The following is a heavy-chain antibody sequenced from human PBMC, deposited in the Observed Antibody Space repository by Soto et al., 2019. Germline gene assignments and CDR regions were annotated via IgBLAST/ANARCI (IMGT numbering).Heavy chain of an antibody. J-gene: IGHJ3*01. D-gene: IGHD3-10*01. Sequence: QVQLQESGPGLVKPSETLSLTCTVSGGSISSYYWSWFRQPPRKGLEWIGYIHYSGSTNYNPSLKSRVTISVDTSKNQFSLKLSSVTAADTAMYYCASGLPDLGSGDDAFDFWGQGTMVSVSS. CDR3: ASGLPDLGSGDDAFDF. V-gene: IGHV4-59*01. CDR1: GGSISSYY. CDR2: IHYSGST.